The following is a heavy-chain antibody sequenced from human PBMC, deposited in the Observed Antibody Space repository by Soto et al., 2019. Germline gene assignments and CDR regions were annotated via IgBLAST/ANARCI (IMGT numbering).Heavy chain of an antibody. D-gene: IGHD6-13*01. J-gene: IGHJ4*02. V-gene: IGHV3-11*06. CDR2: ISSGSSFI. CDR3: AKWDQAGSSSLDF. CDR1: GFTFSDHY. Sequence: GSLRLSCAASGFTFSDHYMSWIRQAPGKGLEWVSYISSGSSFINYADSVKGRFTISRDNAKNSLYLQMDSLRAEDTAVYYCAKWDQAGSSSLDFWGQGTLVTVSS.